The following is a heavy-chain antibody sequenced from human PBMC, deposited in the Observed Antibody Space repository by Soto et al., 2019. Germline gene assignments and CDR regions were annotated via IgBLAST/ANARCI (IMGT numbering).Heavy chain of an antibody. CDR1: GFRFNFYS. Sequence: PVGSLRLSCEASGFRFNFYSMNWVRQAPQKGLEWVSLIDARSNYIYYADSVKGRFTISRDNARNSLYLQMDSLRVEDTAVYYCVRENEMAGATSAFEYWGQGTPVTVSS. J-gene: IGHJ4*02. D-gene: IGHD1-26*01. V-gene: IGHV3-21*06. CDR2: IDARSNYI. CDR3: VRENEMAGATSAFEY.